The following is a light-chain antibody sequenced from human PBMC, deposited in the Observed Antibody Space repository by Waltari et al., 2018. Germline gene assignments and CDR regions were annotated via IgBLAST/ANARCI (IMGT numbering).Light chain of an antibody. J-gene: IGKJ1*01. CDR2: GAS. CDR3: QQGNSFPPT. CDR1: QGIGTW. V-gene: IGKV1-12*01. Sequence: DIQMTQSPSSVSASVGDRVTITCRASQGIGTWLAWYQQKPGKAPKVLIYGASTLLTGVPSTVSGSGSGTEFTLTITGLQPEDFATYFCQQGNSFPPTFGQGTRVEV.